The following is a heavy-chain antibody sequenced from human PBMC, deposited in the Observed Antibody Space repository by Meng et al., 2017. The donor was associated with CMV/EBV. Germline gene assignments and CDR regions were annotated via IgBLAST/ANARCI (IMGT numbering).Heavy chain of an antibody. Sequence: GGSLRLSCAASGFTFSSYEMNWVRQAPGKGLEWVSYISSSGSTIYYADSVKGRFTISRDNAKNSLYLQMNSLRAEDTAVYYCARDLRSFRGDFWSGYYYYYYYGMDVWGQGTTVTVSS. CDR1: GFTFSSYE. CDR3: ARDLRSFRGDFWSGYYYYYYYGMDV. J-gene: IGHJ6*02. V-gene: IGHV3-48*03. D-gene: IGHD3-3*01. CDR2: ISSSGSTI.